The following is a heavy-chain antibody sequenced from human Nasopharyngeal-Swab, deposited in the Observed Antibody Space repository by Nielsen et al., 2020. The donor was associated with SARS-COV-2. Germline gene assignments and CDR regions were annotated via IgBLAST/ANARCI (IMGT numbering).Heavy chain of an antibody. Sequence: ASVKVSCKASGYTFTGYYMHWVRQAPGQGLEWMGWINPNSGGTNYAQKLQGWVTMTRDTSISTAYMELSRLRSDDTAVYYCARERRIVATILSDYYYGMDVWGQGTTVTVSS. J-gene: IGHJ6*02. CDR2: INPNSGGT. V-gene: IGHV1-2*04. CDR1: GYTFTGYY. CDR3: ARERRIVATILSDYYYGMDV. D-gene: IGHD5-12*01.